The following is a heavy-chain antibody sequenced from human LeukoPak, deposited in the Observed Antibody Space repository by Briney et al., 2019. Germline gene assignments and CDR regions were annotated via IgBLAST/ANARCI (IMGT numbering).Heavy chain of an antibody. CDR2: IYHSGST. CDR1: GYSISSGYY. CDR3: ARFSEYSRSFDP. J-gene: IGHJ5*02. V-gene: IGHV4-38-2*02. D-gene: IGHD6-6*01. Sequence: PSETLSLTCTVSGYSISSGYYWGWIRQPPGKGLEWIGSIYHSGSTYYNPSLKSRVTISVDTSKNQFSLKLSSVTAADTAVYYCARFSEYSRSFDPWGQGALVTVSS.